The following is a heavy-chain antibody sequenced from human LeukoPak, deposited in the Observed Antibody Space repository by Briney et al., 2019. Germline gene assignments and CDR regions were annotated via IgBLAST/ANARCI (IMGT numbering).Heavy chain of an antibody. D-gene: IGHD4-23*01. Sequence: ASVKVSCKASGGTFSSYTINWVRQAPGQGLEWMGRIIPILGIANYAQKFQGRVTITADKSTSTAYMELSSLRSEGTAVYYCARGGLDYGGNSFDYWGQRTLVTVSS. V-gene: IGHV1-69*02. CDR2: IIPILGIA. CDR3: ARGGLDYGGNSFDY. J-gene: IGHJ4*02. CDR1: GGTFSSYT.